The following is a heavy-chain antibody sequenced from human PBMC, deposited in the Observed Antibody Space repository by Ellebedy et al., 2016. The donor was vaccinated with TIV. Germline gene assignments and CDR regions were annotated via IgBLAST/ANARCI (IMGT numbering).Heavy chain of an antibody. V-gene: IGHV1-69*13. CDR1: ADRFSNYA. D-gene: IGHD5-24*01. CDR3: VRRDGYPTYWYFDL. Sequence: ASVKVSXXAYADRFSNYALSWVRQAPGQGLEWMGGIDPIFGSANYAQNFQGRVTITADDSATTSTVYMELSSLKSEDTAMYYCVRRDGYPTYWYFDLWGPGTLVTVSS. CDR2: IDPIFGSA. J-gene: IGHJ2*01.